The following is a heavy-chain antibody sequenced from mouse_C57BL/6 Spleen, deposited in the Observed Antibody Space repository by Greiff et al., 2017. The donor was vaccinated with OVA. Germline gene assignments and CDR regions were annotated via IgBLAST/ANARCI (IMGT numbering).Heavy chain of an antibody. CDR3: ASWGLGSSNGFAY. V-gene: IGHV1-64*01. Sequence: QVQLQQPGAELVKPGASVKLSCKASGYTFTSYWMHWVKQRPGQGLEWIGMIHPNSGSTNYNEKFKSKATLTADKSSSTAYMQLSSLTSEDSAVYYCASWGLGSSNGFAYWGQGTLVTVSA. CDR2: IHPNSGST. J-gene: IGHJ3*01. CDR1: GYTFTSYW. D-gene: IGHD1-1*01.